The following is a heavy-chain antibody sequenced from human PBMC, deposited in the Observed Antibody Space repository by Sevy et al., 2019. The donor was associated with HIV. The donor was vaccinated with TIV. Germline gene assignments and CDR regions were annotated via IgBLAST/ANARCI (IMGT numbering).Heavy chain of an antibody. CDR3: ARDAGYTTKFHPLH. CDR1: GFRLNTYA. D-gene: IGHD5-12*01. J-gene: IGHJ4*02. Sequence: GGSLRLSCSASGFRLNTYAMHWVRQAPGKGLEWVSVISSTGNFESYVASVKGRFTISKDNSKNTVSLQMNSLRPEDMAMYYCARDAGYTTKFHPLHWGQGTLVTVSS. V-gene: IGHV3-30*04. CDR2: ISSTGNFE.